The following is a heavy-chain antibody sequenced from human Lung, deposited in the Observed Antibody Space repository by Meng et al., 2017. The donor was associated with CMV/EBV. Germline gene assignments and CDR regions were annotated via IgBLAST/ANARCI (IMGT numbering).Heavy chain of an antibody. CDR1: GFSLSTNGVG. J-gene: IGHJ4*02. CDR2: IYWDDDK. Sequence: QITLKESGPTLVKPTQTLTMTCTFHGFSLSTNGVGVGWIRQPPGKALEWLALIYWDDDKRYSTSLKNRLTITKDTSKNQVVLTMTDMDPVDTATYYCAHRTFYYDSSGHYEANFDFWGQGTLVTVSS. CDR3: AHRTFYYDSSGHYEANFDF. V-gene: IGHV2-5*02. D-gene: IGHD3-22*01.